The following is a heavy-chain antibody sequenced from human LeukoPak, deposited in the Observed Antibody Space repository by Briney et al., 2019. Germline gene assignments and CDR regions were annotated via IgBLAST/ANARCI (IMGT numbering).Heavy chain of an antibody. D-gene: IGHD2-21*02. CDR1: VYIYCVCY. CDR3: TRVEGDLIDY. CDR2: IRSKTYGGTT. J-gene: IGHJ4*02. Sequence: PGGSLSLLCTASVYIYCVCYMRWVRQAPGKGLEWVGFIRSKTYGGTTEYAASVKGRFTISRDDSKSIAYLQMNSLKTEDTAVYYCTRVEGDLIDYWGQGTLVTVSS. V-gene: IGHV3-49*04.